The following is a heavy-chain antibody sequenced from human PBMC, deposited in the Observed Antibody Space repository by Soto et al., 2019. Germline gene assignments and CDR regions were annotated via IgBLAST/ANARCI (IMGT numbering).Heavy chain of an antibody. V-gene: IGHV5-10-1*01. D-gene: IGHD6-19*01. Sequence: PGESLKISCKGSGYSFTSYWISWVRQMPGKGLEWMGRIDPSDSYTNYSPSFQGHVTISADKSISTAYLQWSSLKASDTAMYYCARLSRVGAGIAVAGYYGMDVWGQGTTVTVSS. CDR1: GYSFTSYW. CDR3: ARLSRVGAGIAVAGYYGMDV. J-gene: IGHJ6*02. CDR2: IDPSDSYT.